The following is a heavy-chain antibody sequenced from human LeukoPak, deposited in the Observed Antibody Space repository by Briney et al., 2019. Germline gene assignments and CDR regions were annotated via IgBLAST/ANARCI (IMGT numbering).Heavy chain of an antibody. CDR3: ASHYDILTGYSNFDY. Sequence: SETLSLTCTVSGGSISSSSYYWGWIRQPPGKGLEWIGSIYYSGSTYYNPSLKSRVTISVDTSKNQFSLKLSSVTAADTAVYYCASHYDILTGYSNFDYWGQGTLVTVS. CDR2: IYYSGST. J-gene: IGHJ4*02. D-gene: IGHD3-9*01. V-gene: IGHV4-39*07. CDR1: GGSISSSSYY.